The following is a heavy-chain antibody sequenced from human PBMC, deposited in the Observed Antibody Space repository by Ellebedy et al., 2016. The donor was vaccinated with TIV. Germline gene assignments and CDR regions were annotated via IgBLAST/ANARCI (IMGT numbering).Heavy chain of an antibody. J-gene: IGHJ4*02. D-gene: IGHD3-9*01. CDR2: IKQDGSEK. CDR1: GFTFSSYW. Sequence: GESLKISXAASGFTFSSYWMSWVRQAPGKGLEWVANIKQDGSEKYYVDSVKGRFTISRDNAKNSLYLQMNSLRAEDTAVYYCARGSPYDILTGYYLSYWGQGTLVTVSS. CDR3: ARGSPYDILTGYYLSY. V-gene: IGHV3-7*01.